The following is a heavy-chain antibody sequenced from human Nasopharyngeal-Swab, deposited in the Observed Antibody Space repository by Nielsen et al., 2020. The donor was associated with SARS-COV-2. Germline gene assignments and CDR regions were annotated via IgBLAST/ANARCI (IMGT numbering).Heavy chain of an antibody. J-gene: IGHJ4*02. CDR1: GYTFTSYY. CDR2: INPSGGST. Sequence: ASAKVSCKASGYTFTSYYIHWVRQPPGQGLEWMGIINPSGGSTSYAQKFQGRVTMTRDTSTSTVYMELSSLRSEDTAVYYCAREGIAARLRALGYWGQGILVTVSS. CDR3: AREGIAARLRALGY. D-gene: IGHD6-6*01. V-gene: IGHV1-46*01.